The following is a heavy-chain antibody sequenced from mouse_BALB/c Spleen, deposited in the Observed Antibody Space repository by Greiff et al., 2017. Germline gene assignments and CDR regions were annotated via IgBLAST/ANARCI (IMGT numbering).Heavy chain of an antibody. J-gene: IGHJ4*01. CDR3: ARAGGYDVRYYAMDY. V-gene: IGHV5-6-5*01. CDR1: GFTFSSYA. D-gene: IGHD2-14*01. CDR2: ISSGGST. Sequence: EVMLVESGGGLVKPGGSLKLSCAASGFTFSSYAMSWVRQTPEKRLEWVASISSGGSTYYPDSVKGRFTISRDNARNILYLQMSSLRSEDTAMYYCARAGGYDVRYYAMDYWGQGTSVTVSS.